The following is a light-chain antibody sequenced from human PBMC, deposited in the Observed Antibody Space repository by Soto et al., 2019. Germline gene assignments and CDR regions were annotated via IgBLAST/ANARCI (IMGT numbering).Light chain of an antibody. V-gene: IGKV3-20*01. CDR1: QSVSKMY. Sequence: EIVLTQSPGTLSLSPGERATLSCRASQSVSKMYLAWYQQKPGQAPRLLIYGASSRATGIPDRFSGSGSGTDFTLTISRLEPEDFAVYYCQQYGSSPTWTFGHGTKVDIK. CDR3: QQYGSSPTWT. J-gene: IGKJ1*01. CDR2: GAS.